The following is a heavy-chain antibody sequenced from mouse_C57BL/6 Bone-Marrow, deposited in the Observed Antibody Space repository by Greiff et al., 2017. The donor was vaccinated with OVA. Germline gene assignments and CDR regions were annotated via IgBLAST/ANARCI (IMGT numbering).Heavy chain of an antibody. Sequence: VKLQESGAELARPGASVKLSCKASGYTFASYGISWVKQRTGQGLEWIGEIYPRSGNTYYNEKFKGKATLTADKSSSTAYMELRSLTSEDSAVYFCARDYGSSYQFAYWGQGTLVTVSA. D-gene: IGHD1-1*01. CDR2: IYPRSGNT. V-gene: IGHV1-81*01. CDR1: GYTFASYG. J-gene: IGHJ3*01. CDR3: ARDYGSSYQFAY.